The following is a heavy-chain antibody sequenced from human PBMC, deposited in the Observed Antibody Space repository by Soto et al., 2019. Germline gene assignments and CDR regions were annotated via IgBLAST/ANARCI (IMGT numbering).Heavy chain of an antibody. CDR2: IYYSGST. D-gene: IGHD3-10*01. Sequence: SETLSLTCTVSGGSISSGGYYWSWIRQHPGKGLEWIGYIYYSGSTYYNPSLKSRVTISVDTSKNQFSLKLSSVTAADTAVYYCARELRFGEDYYGMDVWGQGTTVS. CDR1: GGSISSGGYY. V-gene: IGHV4-31*03. J-gene: IGHJ6*02. CDR3: ARELRFGEDYYGMDV.